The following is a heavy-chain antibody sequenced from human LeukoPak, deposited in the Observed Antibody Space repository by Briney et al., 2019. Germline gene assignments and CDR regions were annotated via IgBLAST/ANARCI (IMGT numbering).Heavy chain of an antibody. CDR2: IYYSGST. CDR1: GGSISSYY. CDR3: ARAQYDFWSGYYSN. J-gene: IGHJ4*02. V-gene: IGHV4-59*01. D-gene: IGHD3/OR15-3a*01. Sequence: NPSETLSLTCTVSGGSISSYYWSWIRQPPGKGLEWIGYIYYSGSTNYNPSLKSRVTISIDTSKNQFSLRLSSVTAADTAVYYCARAQYDFWSGYYSNWGQGTLVTVSS.